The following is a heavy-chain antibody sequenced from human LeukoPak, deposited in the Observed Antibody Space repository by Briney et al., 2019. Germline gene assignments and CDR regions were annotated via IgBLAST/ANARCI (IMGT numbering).Heavy chain of an antibody. J-gene: IGHJ4*02. D-gene: IGHD6-19*01. CDR1: GGSISSYY. CDR3: ARETSLAGFASGLGFNY. V-gene: IGHV4-59*01. CDR2: IYYSGST. Sequence: TSETLSLTCIVSGGSISSYYWSWIRQPPGKGLEWIGYIYYSGSTDYNPSLKSRVTISVDMSKNQFSLKLSSVTAADTATYYCARETSLAGFASGLGFNYWGQGILVSVSS.